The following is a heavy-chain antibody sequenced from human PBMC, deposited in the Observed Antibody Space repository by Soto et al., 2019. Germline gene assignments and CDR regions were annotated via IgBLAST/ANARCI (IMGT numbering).Heavy chain of an antibody. CDR1: GGSISTGGYY. V-gene: IGHV4-31*03. CDR2: FYYSGST. J-gene: IGHJ5*02. CDR3: ARSVFP. Sequence: QVQLQESGPGLVKPSQTLSLTCTVSGGSISTGGYYWNWIRQHPGKGLEWIGYFYYSGSTYYNPSLKSRVTSSVNTSKNQFSLKLSAVTAADTAVYYCARSVFPWGQGTLVSVSS.